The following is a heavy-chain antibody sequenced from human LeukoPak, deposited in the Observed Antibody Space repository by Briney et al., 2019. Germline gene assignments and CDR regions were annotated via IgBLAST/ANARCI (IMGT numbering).Heavy chain of an antibody. V-gene: IGHV4-38-2*02. J-gene: IGHJ6*03. CDR1: GYSISSGYY. Sequence: SETLSLTCTVSGYSISSGYYWGWIRQPPGKGLEWIGSIYHSGSTNYNPSLKSRVTISVDTSKNQFSLKLSSVTAADTAVYYCARGRDGYNWGPGRGYYYYMDVWGKGTTVTVSS. D-gene: IGHD5-24*01. CDR2: IYHSGST. CDR3: ARGRDGYNWGPGRGYYYYMDV.